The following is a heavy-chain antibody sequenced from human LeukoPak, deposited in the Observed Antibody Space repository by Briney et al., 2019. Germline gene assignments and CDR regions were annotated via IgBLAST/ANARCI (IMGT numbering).Heavy chain of an antibody. CDR3: ARQFRDSSGYYSYYFDY. D-gene: IGHD3-22*01. Sequence: GESLKISCKGSGDSFTTYWSGWVRQMPGRGLEWMGIIYHGDSDTRYSPAFQGQVTISADKSLSTASLQWSSLKASDTAMYYCARQFRDSSGYYSYYFDYWGQGTLVTVSS. J-gene: IGHJ4*02. CDR2: IYHGDSDT. V-gene: IGHV5-51*01. CDR1: GDSFTTYW.